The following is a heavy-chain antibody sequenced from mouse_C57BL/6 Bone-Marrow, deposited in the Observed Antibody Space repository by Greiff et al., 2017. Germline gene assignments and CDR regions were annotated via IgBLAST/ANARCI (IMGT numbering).Heavy chain of an antibody. J-gene: IGHJ4*01. CDR1: GYTFTSYG. Sequence: DVQLVESGAELVRPGSSVKMSCKTSGYTFTSYGINWVKQRPGQGLEWIGYIYIGNGYTEYNEKFKGKATLTSDTSSSTAYMQLSSLTSEDSAIYFCARGEVCDSLYAMDYWGQGTSVTVSS. D-gene: IGHD2-4*01. CDR2: IYIGNGYT. CDR3: ARGEVCDSLYAMDY. V-gene: IGHV1-58*01.